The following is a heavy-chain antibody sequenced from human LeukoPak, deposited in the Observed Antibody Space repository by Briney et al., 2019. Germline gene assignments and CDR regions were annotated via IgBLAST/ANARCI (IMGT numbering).Heavy chain of an antibody. V-gene: IGHV3-23*01. CDR3: ARHDSFIPY. D-gene: IGHD5-18*01. CDR1: GFTFSDYA. CDR2: ISDSGGST. Sequence: GGSLRLSCVASGFTFSDYAMSWVRQAPGKGLEWVSGISDSGGSTYYADSVKGRCTISRDDSKNTVSLQMNSLRAEDTAVYFCARHDSFIPYWGQGTLVTVTS. J-gene: IGHJ4*02.